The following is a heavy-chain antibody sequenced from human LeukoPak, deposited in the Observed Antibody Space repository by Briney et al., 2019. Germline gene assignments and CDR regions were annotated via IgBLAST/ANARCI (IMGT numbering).Heavy chain of an antibody. Sequence: GRSLRLSCAASGFTFSSYWMHWVRQAPGKGLVWVSRIKSDGSTNYSDAVKGRCTISRDNAKNTVSLQMNSLRAEDAAVYYCARAPSEIGGYYPEYFRHWGQGTLVTVSS. CDR2: IKSDGST. D-gene: IGHD3-22*01. J-gene: IGHJ1*01. CDR3: ARAPSEIGGYYPEYFRH. V-gene: IGHV3-74*01. CDR1: GFTFSSYW.